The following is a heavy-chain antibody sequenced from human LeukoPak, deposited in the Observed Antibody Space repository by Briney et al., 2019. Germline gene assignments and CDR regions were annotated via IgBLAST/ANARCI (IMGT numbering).Heavy chain of an antibody. Sequence: SETLSLTCTVSGGSISSYYWSWIRQPPGKGLEWIGYIYYSGSTNYNPSLKSRVTISVDTSKNQFSLKLSSVTAADTAVYYCARDRAAAGVFDIWGQGTMVTVSS. CDR3: ARDRAAAGVFDI. D-gene: IGHD6-13*01. V-gene: IGHV4-59*01. CDR1: GGSISSYY. J-gene: IGHJ3*02. CDR2: IYYSGST.